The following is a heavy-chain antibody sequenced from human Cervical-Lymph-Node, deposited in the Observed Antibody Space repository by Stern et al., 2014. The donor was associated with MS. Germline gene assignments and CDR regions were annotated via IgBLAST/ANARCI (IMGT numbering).Heavy chain of an antibody. V-gene: IGHV4-59*01. CDR3: ARGGGMTTVDY. J-gene: IGHJ4*02. D-gene: IGHD4-17*01. Sequence: QVQLQESGPGLVKPSETLSLTCTVSGGSIRKYFWNWIRQPPGKGLEWMAYVDYSGSTHYNPSLKSRVTISVATSKNHFSLKLSSVTAADTAIYYCARGGGMTTVDYWGQGTLVTVSS. CDR2: VDYSGST. CDR1: GGSIRKYF.